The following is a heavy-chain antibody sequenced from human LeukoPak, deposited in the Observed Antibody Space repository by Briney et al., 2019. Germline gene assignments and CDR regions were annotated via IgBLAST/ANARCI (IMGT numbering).Heavy chain of an antibody. CDR2: IKQDGSEK. J-gene: IGHJ6*04. Sequence: GGSLRLSCAASGFTFSSYWMSWVRQAPGKGLEWVANIKQDGSEKYYVDSVKGRFTISRDNAKNSLYLQMNSLRAEDTAVYYCASLGYCSGGSCYLFDYYYGMDVWGKGTTVTVSS. V-gene: IGHV3-7*01. D-gene: IGHD2-15*01. CDR1: GFTFSSYW. CDR3: ASLGYCSGGSCYLFDYYYGMDV.